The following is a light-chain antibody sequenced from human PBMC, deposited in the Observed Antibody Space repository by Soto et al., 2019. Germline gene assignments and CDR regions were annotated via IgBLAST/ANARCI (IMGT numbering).Light chain of an antibody. J-gene: IGLJ1*01. Sequence: QSVLTQPPSASGSPGQSVTISCTGTSSDVGAYNYVSWYQQLPGKAPKLIIYEVSKRPSGVPDRFSGSKSDNTASLTVSGLQAEDEADYYCTSYAGTYSFFYVFGTGTKVTVL. CDR2: EVS. CDR1: SSDVGAYNY. CDR3: TSYAGTYSFFYV. V-gene: IGLV2-8*01.